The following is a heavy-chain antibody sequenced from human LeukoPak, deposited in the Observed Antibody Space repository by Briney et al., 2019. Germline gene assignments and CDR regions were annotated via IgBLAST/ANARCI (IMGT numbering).Heavy chain of an antibody. V-gene: IGHV3-21*01. J-gene: IGHJ4*02. CDR2: ISSSSSYI. CDR1: GFTFSSYS. CDR3: ARDFRGSSFLFDY. Sequence: GGSLRLSCAASGFTFSSYSMNWVRQAPGKGLEWVSSISSSSSYIYYADSVKGRFTISRDNAKNSLYLQMNSLRAEDTAVYYCARDFRGSSFLFDYWGQGTLVTVSS. D-gene: IGHD6-6*01.